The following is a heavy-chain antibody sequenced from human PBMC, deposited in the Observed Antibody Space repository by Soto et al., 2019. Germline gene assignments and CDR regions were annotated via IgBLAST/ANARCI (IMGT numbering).Heavy chain of an antibody. Sequence: GGSLRLSCAASGFTFDDYAMHWVRQAPGKGLEWVSGISWNSGSIGYADSVKGRFTISRDNAKNSLYLQMNSLRAEDTALYYCAKAYKRAKTYFDYWGQGTLVTVSS. V-gene: IGHV3-9*01. CDR2: ISWNSGSI. CDR1: GFTFDDYA. CDR3: AKAYKRAKTYFDY. D-gene: IGHD1-20*01. J-gene: IGHJ4*02.